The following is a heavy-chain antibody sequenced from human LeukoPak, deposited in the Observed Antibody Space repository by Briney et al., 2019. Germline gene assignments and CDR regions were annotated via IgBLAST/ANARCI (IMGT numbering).Heavy chain of an antibody. J-gene: IGHJ6*04. Sequence: GGSLRLSCAASGFTFGSYGMHWVRQAPGKGLEWVAVISYDGRNKYFAESVQGRVTISRDNSKNTVYLQMNSLRVEDTAVYYCAELGITMIGGVWGKGTTVTISS. CDR1: GFTFGSYG. D-gene: IGHD3-10*02. V-gene: IGHV3-30*18. CDR2: ISYDGRNK. CDR3: AELGITMIGGV.